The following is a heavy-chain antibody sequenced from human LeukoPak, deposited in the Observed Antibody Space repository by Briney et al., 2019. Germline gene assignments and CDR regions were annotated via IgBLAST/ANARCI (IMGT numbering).Heavy chain of an antibody. CDR1: GGSISSYY. CDR2: IYYSGST. J-gene: IGHJ6*03. D-gene: IGHD3-10*01. Sequence: SETLSLTCTVSGGSISSYYWSWIRQPPGKGLEWNGYIYYSGSTYYNPSLKSRVTISVDTSKNQFSLKLSSVTAADTAVYYCARGPIILNYYYYYMDVWGKGTTVTVSS. CDR3: ARGPIILNYYYYYMDV. V-gene: IGHV4-59*12.